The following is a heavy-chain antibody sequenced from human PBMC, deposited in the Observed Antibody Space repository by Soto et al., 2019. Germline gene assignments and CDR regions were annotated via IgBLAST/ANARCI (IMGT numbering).Heavy chain of an antibody. V-gene: IGHV3-30-3*01. D-gene: IGHD3-10*01. CDR3: AREWDYGGHFVY. CDR1: GFTFSSYA. J-gene: IGHJ4*02. Sequence: QVQLVESGGGVVQPGRSLRLSCAASGFTFSSYAMHWVRQAPGKGLEWVAVISYDGSNKYYADSVKGRFTISRDNSKNTLSLHMNSLRAEDTAVYYCAREWDYGGHFVYWGQGTLVTVSS. CDR2: ISYDGSNK.